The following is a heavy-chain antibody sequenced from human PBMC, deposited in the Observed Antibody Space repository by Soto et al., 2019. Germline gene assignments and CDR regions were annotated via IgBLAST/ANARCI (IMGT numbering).Heavy chain of an antibody. J-gene: IGHJ5*02. CDR1: GFSFTGYY. CDR2: INAHSGGT. Sequence: ASVKVSCKASGFSFTGYYIHWLRQAPGQGLEWMGWINAHSGGTEYAQKFQGRVTLTRDTSIATAFLTLTSLTSDDTALYYCAKDLTRQLAYWLDPWGQGTQVTVSS. V-gene: IGHV1-2*02. CDR3: AKDLTRQLAYWLDP. D-gene: IGHD6-6*01.